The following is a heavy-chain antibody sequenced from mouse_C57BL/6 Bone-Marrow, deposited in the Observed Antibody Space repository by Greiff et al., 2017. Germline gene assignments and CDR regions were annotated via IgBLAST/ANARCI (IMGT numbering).Heavy chain of an antibody. J-gene: IGHJ3*01. CDR1: GFNIKDDY. V-gene: IGHV14-4*01. CDR3: TTNPREAY. Sequence: EVKLMESGAELVRPGASVKLSCTASGFNIKDDYMHWVKQRPEQGLEWIGWIDPENGDTEYASKFQGKATITADTSSNTAYLQLSSLTSEDTAVYYCTTNPREAYWGQGTLVTVSA. CDR2: IDPENGDT.